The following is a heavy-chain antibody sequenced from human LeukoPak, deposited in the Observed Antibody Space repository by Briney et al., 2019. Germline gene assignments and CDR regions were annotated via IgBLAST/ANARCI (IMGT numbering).Heavy chain of an antibody. CDR1: GFTFSSYA. CDR3: AKGGIGETGGLSY. V-gene: IGHV3-23*01. CDR2: IGRTSDT. D-gene: IGHD7-27*01. J-gene: IGHJ4*02. Sequence: PGGSLRLSCAASGFTFSSYAMTWVRQAPGKGLEWVSSIGRTSDTYYADSVKGRFSISRDNSKTTLYLQMNSLRAEDTAPYFCAKGGIGETGGLSYWGQGTLVTVSS.